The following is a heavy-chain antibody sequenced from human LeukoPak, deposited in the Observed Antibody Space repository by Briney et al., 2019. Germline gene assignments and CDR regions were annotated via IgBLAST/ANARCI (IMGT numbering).Heavy chain of an antibody. J-gene: IGHJ4*02. V-gene: IGHV3-30-3*01. CDR1: GFTFSNYA. CDR2: ISYDGSNK. D-gene: IGHD6-25*01. CDR3: AKDRWEYSSGLRYYFDY. Sequence: GGSLRLSCAASGFTFSNYAMHWVRQAPGKGLEWVAVISYDGSNKYYADSVKGRFTISRDNSKNTLYLQMNSLRAEDTAVYYCAKDRWEYSSGLRYYFDYWGQGTLVTVSS.